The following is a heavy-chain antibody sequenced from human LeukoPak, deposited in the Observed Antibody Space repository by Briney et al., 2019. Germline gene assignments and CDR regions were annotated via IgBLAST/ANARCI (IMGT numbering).Heavy chain of an antibody. CDR3: ARGLVGSASSYSSGAWDY. CDR2: IIPIFGAA. D-gene: IGHD3-22*01. V-gene: IGHV1-69*13. J-gene: IGHJ4*02. Sequence: ASVKVSCKASGGTFSNYAISWVRQATGQGLEWMGGIIPIFGAADYAQKFQGRVTITADESTSTAYMELSSLRAEDTAVYYCARGLVGSASSYSSGAWDYWGQGTLVTVSS. CDR1: GGTFSNYA.